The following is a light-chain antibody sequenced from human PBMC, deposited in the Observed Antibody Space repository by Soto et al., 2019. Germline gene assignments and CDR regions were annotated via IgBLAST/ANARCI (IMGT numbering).Light chain of an antibody. J-gene: IGKJ5*01. CDR3: QQYGSSSSIT. Sequence: EIVLTQSPATLSLSPGERATLSCGASQSVRSSSLAWYQQKPGLAPRLLIYDASSRATGIPDRFSGSGSGTAFTLPISRLEPEDFAVYYCQQYGSSSSITFGQGTRLEIK. CDR2: DAS. V-gene: IGKV3D-20*01. CDR1: QSVRSSS.